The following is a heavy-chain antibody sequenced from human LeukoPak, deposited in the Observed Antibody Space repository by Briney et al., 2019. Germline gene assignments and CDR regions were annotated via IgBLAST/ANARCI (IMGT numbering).Heavy chain of an antibody. CDR2: IWYDGSNK. Sequence: GGSLRLSCAASGFTFSSYAMPWVRQAPGKGLEWVAVIWYDGSNKYYADSVKGRFTISRDNSKNTLYLQMNSLRAEDTAVYYCARDRYGDLYYYYYGMDVWGQGTTVTVSS. J-gene: IGHJ6*02. CDR3: ARDRYGDLYYYYYGMDV. CDR1: GFTFSSYA. V-gene: IGHV3-33*08. D-gene: IGHD4-17*01.